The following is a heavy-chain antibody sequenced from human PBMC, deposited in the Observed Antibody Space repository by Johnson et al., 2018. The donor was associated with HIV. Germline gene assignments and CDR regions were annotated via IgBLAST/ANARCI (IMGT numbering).Heavy chain of an antibody. D-gene: IGHD2-8*02. CDR3: ARDEGYCTGGVCSDAFDI. V-gene: IGHV3-20*04. Sequence: VQLVESGGGVVRPGGSLRLSCAVSGFTFDDYGMSWVRQAPGKGLEWVSGINWNGGSTGYADSVKGRFTISSDNAKNSLYLQMNSLRAEDTALYYCARDEGYCTGGVCSDAFDIWGQGTLVTVSS. CDR1: GFTFDDYG. CDR2: INWNGGST. J-gene: IGHJ3*02.